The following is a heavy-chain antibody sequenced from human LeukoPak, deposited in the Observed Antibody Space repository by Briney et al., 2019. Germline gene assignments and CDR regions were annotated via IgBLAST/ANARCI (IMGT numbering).Heavy chain of an antibody. CDR3: ARKGRPGRGPHYFDY. CDR1: GFTFSSYW. J-gene: IGHJ4*02. Sequence: PGGSLRLSCAASGFTFSSYWMSWVRQAPGKGLEWVANIKQDGSEKYYVDSVKGRFTISRDNAKNSLYLQMNSLRAEDTAVYYCARKGRPGRGPHYFDYWGQGTLVTVPS. V-gene: IGHV3-7*01. CDR2: IKQDGSEK. D-gene: IGHD3-10*01.